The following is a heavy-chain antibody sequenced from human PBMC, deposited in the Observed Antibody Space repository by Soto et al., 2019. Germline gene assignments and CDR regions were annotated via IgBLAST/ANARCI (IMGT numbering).Heavy chain of an antibody. CDR2: ISSSSSTI. CDR1: GFTFSSYS. J-gene: IGHJ6*04. CDR3: ARGYGSGSYYKASV. Sequence: GGSLRLSCAASGFTFSSYSMNWVRQAPGKGLEWVSYISSSSSTIYYADSVKGRFTISRDNAKNSLYLQMNSLRAEDTAVYYCARGYGSGSYYKASVWGKGTTVTVSS. V-gene: IGHV3-48*01. D-gene: IGHD3-10*01.